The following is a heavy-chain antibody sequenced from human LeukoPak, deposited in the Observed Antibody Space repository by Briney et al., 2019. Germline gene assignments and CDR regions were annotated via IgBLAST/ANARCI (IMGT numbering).Heavy chain of an antibody. CDR1: GFTFSSYG. V-gene: IGHV3-23*01. J-gene: IGHJ6*03. Sequence: TGGSLRLSCAASGFTFSSYGMSWVRQAPGKGLEWVSAISGSGGSTYYADAVKGRFTISRDNSKNTLYLQMNSLRAEDTAVYYCATGRGDYYYYMDVWGKGTTVTVSS. CDR3: ATGRGDYYYYMDV. CDR2: ISGSGGST. D-gene: IGHD3-10*01.